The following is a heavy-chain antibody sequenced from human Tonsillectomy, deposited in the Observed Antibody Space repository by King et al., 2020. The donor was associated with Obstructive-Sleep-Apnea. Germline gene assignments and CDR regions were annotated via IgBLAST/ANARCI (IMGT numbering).Heavy chain of an antibody. CDR1: GFTFSSYA. D-gene: IGHD4-17*01. CDR3: AKLDYGNFGMYV. CDR2: ISGVGGTT. Sequence: QLVQSGGGLVQPGGSLRLSCAASGFTFSSYAMSWVRQAPGKGLEWVSSISGVGGTTYYADSVKGRFTISRDNSRNTLSLQIHSLRAEDTALYYCAKLDYGNFGMYVWGQGTTVTVSS. J-gene: IGHJ6*02. V-gene: IGHV3-23*04.